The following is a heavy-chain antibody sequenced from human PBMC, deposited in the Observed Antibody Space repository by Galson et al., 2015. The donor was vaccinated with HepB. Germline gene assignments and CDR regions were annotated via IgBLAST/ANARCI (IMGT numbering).Heavy chain of an antibody. CDR2: IDPSDSYT. D-gene: IGHD3-22*01. CDR1: GYSFTSYW. V-gene: IGHV5-10-1*01. J-gene: IGHJ3*02. CDR3: ARRDTMIVAAFDI. Sequence: SGAEVKKPGESLRISCKGSGYSFTSYWISWVRQMPGKGLEWMGRIDPSDSYTNYSPSFQGHVTISADRSISTAYLQWSSLKASDTAMYYCARRDTMIVAAFDIWGQGTMVTVSS.